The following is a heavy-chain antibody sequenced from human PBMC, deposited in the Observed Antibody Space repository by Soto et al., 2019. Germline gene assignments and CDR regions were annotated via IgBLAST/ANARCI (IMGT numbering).Heavy chain of an antibody. J-gene: IGHJ4*02. D-gene: IGHD2-15*01. CDR1: GFSSRNSD. V-gene: IGHV3-30*18. Sequence: PGGSLRLSCAASGFSSRNSDMHWVRQAPGKGLEWVAIISYVGSNKYYADSVKGRFTISRDNSKNTLYLQMNSLRPEDTAVYYCAKLGHCSGGTCYYFDFWGQGTLVTVSS. CDR3: AKLGHCSGGTCYYFDF. CDR2: ISYVGSNK.